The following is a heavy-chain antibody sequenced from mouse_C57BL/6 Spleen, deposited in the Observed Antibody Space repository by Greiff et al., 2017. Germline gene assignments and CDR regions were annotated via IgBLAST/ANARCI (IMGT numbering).Heavy chain of an antibody. CDR1: GYTFTSYW. V-gene: IGHV1-59*01. CDR2: IDPSDSYT. CDR3: ARWGGNSGY. Sequence: VQLQQPGAELVRPGTSVKLSCKASGYTFTSYWMHWVKQRPGQGLEWIGVIDPSDSYTNYNQKFKGKATLTVDTSSSTAYMQLSSLTSEDAAVYYCARWGGNSGYWGQGTTLTVSS. D-gene: IGHD2-1*01. J-gene: IGHJ2*01.